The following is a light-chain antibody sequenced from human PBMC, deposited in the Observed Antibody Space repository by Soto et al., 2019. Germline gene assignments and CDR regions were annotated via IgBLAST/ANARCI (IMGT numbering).Light chain of an antibody. V-gene: IGKV3-15*01. CDR2: GAS. CDR3: QQYDNWPPLS. CDR1: QSVSNS. Sequence: EIVMTQSPATLSVSPGERATLSCRASQSVSNSLAWYQQKPGQAPRLLIYGASTRATGVPARFSGSGFGTEFTLTISSLQSEDFAIYYCQQYDNWPPLSFGGGTKVEIK. J-gene: IGKJ4*01.